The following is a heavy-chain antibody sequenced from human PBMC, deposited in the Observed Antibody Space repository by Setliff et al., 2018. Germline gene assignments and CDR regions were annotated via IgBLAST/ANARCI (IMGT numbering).Heavy chain of an antibody. CDR2: IYTRGST. CDR1: GGSISSGSYY. V-gene: IGHV4-61*02. D-gene: IGHD3-22*01. Sequence: PSETLSLTCTVSGGSISSGSYYWSWIRQPAGKGLEWIGRIYTRGSTNYNPSLKSRVTISVDTSKNQFSLKLSSVTAADTAVYYCARGAGWCCDSSGYYYDYWGQGTLVTVS. J-gene: IGHJ4*02. CDR3: ARGAGWCCDSSGYYYDY.